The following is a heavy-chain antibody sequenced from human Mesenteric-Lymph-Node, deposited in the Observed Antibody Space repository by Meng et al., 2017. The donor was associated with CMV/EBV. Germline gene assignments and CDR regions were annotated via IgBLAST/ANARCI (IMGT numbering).Heavy chain of an antibody. CDR2: IGTTGDT. D-gene: IGHD2-8*01. Sequence: GESLKISCAASGFIFSDYDMHWVRQVTGKGLEWVSAIGTTGDTYYPGSVKGRFTISRENAKHSLYLQMNSLRAGDTAIYYCARVSCTTGSCCFDHWGQGTLVTVSS. CDR1: GFIFSDYD. CDR3: ARVSCTTGSCCFDH. J-gene: IGHJ4*02. V-gene: IGHV3-13*01.